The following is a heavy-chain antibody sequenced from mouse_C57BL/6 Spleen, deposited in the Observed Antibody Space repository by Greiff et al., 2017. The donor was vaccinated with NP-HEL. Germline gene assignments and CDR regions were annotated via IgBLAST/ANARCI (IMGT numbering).Heavy chain of an antibody. Sequence: EVQLQQSGAELVKPGASVKLSCTASGFNIKDYYMPWVKQRPEQGLEWIGRIDPEDGETKDAPKFQGKAPITADTSSNTAYLHRSSLTSEDTAVYYWASPLWSLAYWGQGTLVTVSA. CDR1: GFNIKDYY. V-gene: IGHV14-2*01. D-gene: IGHD1-1*02. J-gene: IGHJ3*01. CDR2: IDPEDGET. CDR3: ASPLWSLAY.